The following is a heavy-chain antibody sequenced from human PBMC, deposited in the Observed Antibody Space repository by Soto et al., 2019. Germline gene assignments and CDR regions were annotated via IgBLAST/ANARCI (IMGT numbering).Heavy chain of an antibody. D-gene: IGHD6-19*01. CDR1: GFTFGAYT. CDR2: IRATLYGATT. CDR3: SRVREWLIRRRFRYHGLDV. V-gene: IGHV3-49*04. Sequence: AGGSLRLSCTASGFTFGAYTMAWVHQAPGKGLEWVGSIRATLYGATTDYAASVRDRFVISRDDSKGVAYLQMNSLRNEDTAVYSCSRVREWLIRRRFRYHGLDVWGQGTTVTVSS. J-gene: IGHJ6*02.